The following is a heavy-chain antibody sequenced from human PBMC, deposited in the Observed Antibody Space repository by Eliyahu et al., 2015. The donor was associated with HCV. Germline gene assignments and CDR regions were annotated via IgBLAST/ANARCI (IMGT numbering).Heavy chain of an antibody. CDR1: GFTFDDYA. CDR2: LSWNSGSI. D-gene: IGHD3-16*01. Sequence: EVQLVESGGGLVQPGRSLRLSCTASGFTFDDYAMHWVRQSPGKGLEWVSGLSWNSGSIGYADSVKGRFTLSRDNARNSLYLQMNSLRADDTALYYCTKASRLALHLGDFQHWGQGTLVTVSS. CDR3: TKASRLALHLGDFQH. J-gene: IGHJ1*01. V-gene: IGHV3-9*01.